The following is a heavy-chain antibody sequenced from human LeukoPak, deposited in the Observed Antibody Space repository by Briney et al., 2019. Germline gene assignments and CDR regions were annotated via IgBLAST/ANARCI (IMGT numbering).Heavy chain of an antibody. J-gene: IGHJ3*02. CDR3: ARGHIVVVVAASDAFDI. Sequence: ASVKVSCKASAYTFTSYYMHWVRQAPGQGLEWMGIINPSGGSTSYAQKFQGRVTMTRDTSTSTVYMELSSLRSEDTAVYYCARGHIVVVVAASDAFDIWGQGTMVTVSS. CDR2: INPSGGST. CDR1: AYTFTSYY. D-gene: IGHD2-15*01. V-gene: IGHV1-46*01.